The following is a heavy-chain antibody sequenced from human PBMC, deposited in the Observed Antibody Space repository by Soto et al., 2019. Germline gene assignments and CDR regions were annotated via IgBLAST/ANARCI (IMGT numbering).Heavy chain of an antibody. CDR2: IYYSGST. J-gene: IGHJ4*02. CDR1: GGSISSSSYY. V-gene: IGHV4-39*01. CDR3: ARGYCSGGSCYDY. Sequence: QLQLQESGPGLVKPSETLSLTCTVSGGSISSSSYYWGWIRQPPGKGLEWIGSIYYSGSTYYNPSLQSRVTISVDTSKNQFSLKLSSVTAADTAVYYCARGYCSGGSCYDYWGQGTLVTVSS. D-gene: IGHD2-15*01.